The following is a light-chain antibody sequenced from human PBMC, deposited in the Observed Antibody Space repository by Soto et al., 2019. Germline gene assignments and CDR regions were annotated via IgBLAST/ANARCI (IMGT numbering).Light chain of an antibody. CDR1: QSLVYSDGNTY. Sequence: DVVMTQSPLSLPVTLGQPASISCRSSQSLVYSDGNTYLNWHQQRPGQSPRRLIYKVSNWDSVVPDRFSGSGFGIDFTLKISSVEAEDVGVYYCIQATRWPYTFGQGTKLETK. V-gene: IGKV2D-30*01. CDR2: KVS. CDR3: IQATRWPYT. J-gene: IGKJ2*01.